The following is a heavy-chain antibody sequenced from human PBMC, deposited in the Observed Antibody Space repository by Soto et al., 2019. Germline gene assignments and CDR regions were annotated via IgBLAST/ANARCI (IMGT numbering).Heavy chain of an antibody. J-gene: IGHJ4*02. CDR2: ISYDGSNK. V-gene: IGHV3-30-3*01. D-gene: IGHD5-12*01. CDR1: GFTFSSYA. CDR3: ARDPGLTLDY. Sequence: QVQLVESGGGVVQPGRSLRLSCAASGFTFSSYAMHWVRQAPGKGLEWVAVISYDGSNKYYADSVKGRFTISRDNSKNTLYLQMNSLRAEDTAVYYCARDPGLTLDYWGQGTLVTVSS.